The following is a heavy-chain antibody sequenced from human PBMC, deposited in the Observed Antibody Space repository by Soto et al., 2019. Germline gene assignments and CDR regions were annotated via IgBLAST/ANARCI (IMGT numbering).Heavy chain of an antibody. V-gene: IGHV1-69*13. CDR3: ARDGGRRDWVNYGGNSVDAFDI. Sequence: ASVKVSCKASGGTFSSYAISWVRQAPGQGLEWMGGIIPIFGTANYAQKFQGRVTITADESTSTAYMELSSLRSEDTAVYYCARDGGRRDWVNYGGNSVDAFDIWGQGTMVTVSS. J-gene: IGHJ3*02. CDR1: GGTFSSYA. CDR2: IIPIFGTA. D-gene: IGHD4-17*01.